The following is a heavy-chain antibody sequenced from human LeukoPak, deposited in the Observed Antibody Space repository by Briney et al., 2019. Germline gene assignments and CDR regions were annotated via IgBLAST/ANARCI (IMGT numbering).Heavy chain of an antibody. CDR3: ARVGGRYSPLGY. V-gene: IGHV3-7*01. D-gene: IGHD3-16*02. CDR1: GFTFSSYW. CDR2: IKQDGSEK. Sequence: GGSLRLSCAASGFTFSSYWMSWVRQAPGKGLEWVANIKQDGSEKYYVDSVKGRLTISRDNAKNSLYLQMISLRAEDTAVYYCARVGGRYSPLGYWGQGTLVNVSS. J-gene: IGHJ4*02.